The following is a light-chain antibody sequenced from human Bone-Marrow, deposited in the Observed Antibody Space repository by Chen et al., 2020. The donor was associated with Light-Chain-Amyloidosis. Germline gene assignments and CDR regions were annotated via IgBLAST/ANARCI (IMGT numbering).Light chain of an antibody. Sequence: EIVLTPSPGTLSLSPGEGANLSCRASQTISSNYLSWYQQKFGQAPRLLIYGSSSRATGIPAGFTGRGSGTDLTLTINRLEPEDLAMYYCQQYGTSPLTFGGGTKVEIK. V-gene: IGKV3-20*01. CDR2: GSS. CDR3: QQYGTSPLT. CDR1: QTISSNY. J-gene: IGKJ4*01.